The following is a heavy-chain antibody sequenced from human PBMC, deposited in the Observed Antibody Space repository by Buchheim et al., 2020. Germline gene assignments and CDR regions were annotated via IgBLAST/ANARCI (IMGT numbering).Heavy chain of an antibody. CDR1: GFTFSSYG. Sequence: QEQLVESGGGVVQPGRSLRLSCAASGFTFSSYGMHWVRQAPGKGLEWVAVISYDGSNKYYADSVKGRFTISRDNSKNTLYLQMNSLGAKNTAVYYCAKDEGVWELLTPYGMDVWGQGTT. CDR2: ISYDGSNK. CDR3: AKDEGVWELLTPYGMDV. V-gene: IGHV3-30*18. J-gene: IGHJ6*02. D-gene: IGHD1-26*01.